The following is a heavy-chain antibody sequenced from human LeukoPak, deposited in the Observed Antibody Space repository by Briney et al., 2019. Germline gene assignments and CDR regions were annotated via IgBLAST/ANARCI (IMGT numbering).Heavy chain of an antibody. V-gene: IGHV3-23*01. D-gene: IGHD2-2*01. CDR1: GFTFSNYG. J-gene: IGHJ4*02. CDR3: AKKASRSSTTCLDY. Sequence: GGSLRLSCAASGFTFSNYGMTWVRQAPGKGLEWVSTIVGSDGDTYYTDSVKGRFTISRDNSKNTLYLQMNSLRAEDTAVYYCAKKASRSSTTCLDYWGQGTLVTVSS. CDR2: IVGSDGDT.